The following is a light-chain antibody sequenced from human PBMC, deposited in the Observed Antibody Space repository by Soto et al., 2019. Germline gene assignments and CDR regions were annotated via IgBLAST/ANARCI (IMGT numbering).Light chain of an antibody. CDR2: DVN. V-gene: IGLV2-14*03. CDR3: TSFTTSDTFV. Sequence: QSALAQPASVSGSPGQSITISCTGTSNDVGHFNYVSWFQQHPGKAPKLLIFDVNNWPSGVSDRFSGYKSGNTASLTISGLQPEDEADYYCTSFTTSDTFVFGSGTKVTVL. CDR1: SNDVGHFNY. J-gene: IGLJ1*01.